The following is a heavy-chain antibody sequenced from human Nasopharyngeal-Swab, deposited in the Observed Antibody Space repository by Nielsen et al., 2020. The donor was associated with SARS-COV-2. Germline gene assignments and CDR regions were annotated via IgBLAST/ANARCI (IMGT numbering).Heavy chain of an antibody. V-gene: IGHV1-46*01. Sequence: ASVKVSCKASGYTFTSYYMHWVRQAPGQGLEWMGIINPSGGSTSYAQKFQGRVTMTRDTSTSTVYMELSSLRSEDTAVYYCARLLAAAGLYYYYGMDVWGRGTTVTVSS. D-gene: IGHD6-13*01. J-gene: IGHJ6*02. CDR2: INPSGGST. CDR1: GYTFTSYY. CDR3: ARLLAAAGLYYYYGMDV.